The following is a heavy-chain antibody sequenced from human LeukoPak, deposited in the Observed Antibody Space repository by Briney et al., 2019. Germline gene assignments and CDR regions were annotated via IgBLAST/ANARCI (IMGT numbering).Heavy chain of an antibody. CDR2: ISAYNYNT. D-gene: IGHD3-22*01. CDR3: AGCAYYYDSSGYCPFDP. CDR1: GYTFTNYG. V-gene: IGHV1-18*01. J-gene: IGHJ5*02. Sequence: ASVTVSCKATGYTFTNYGISWVRQAPGQGLEWMGWISAYNYNTHLAHKLQGRVTLTTDTSPSTASMELKNLSSDDTPVYYCAGCAYYYDSSGYCPFDPWGQGTLVTVSS.